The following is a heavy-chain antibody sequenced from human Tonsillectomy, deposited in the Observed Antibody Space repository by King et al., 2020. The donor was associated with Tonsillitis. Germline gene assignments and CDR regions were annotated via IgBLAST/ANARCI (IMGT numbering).Heavy chain of an antibody. D-gene: IGHD4-23*01. CDR3: ARGVGGCYGGWFDP. CDR1: GGSINIYY. J-gene: IGHJ5*02. Sequence: QLQESGPGLVKPSETLSLTCTVSGGSINIYYWSWIRQPPGKGLERIGYISYTGSTNYNPSLKSRVTISVDTSKNQFPLKLRSVTGADTAVYYCARGVGGCYGGWFDPWGQGTLVTVSS. CDR2: ISYTGST. V-gene: IGHV4-59*01.